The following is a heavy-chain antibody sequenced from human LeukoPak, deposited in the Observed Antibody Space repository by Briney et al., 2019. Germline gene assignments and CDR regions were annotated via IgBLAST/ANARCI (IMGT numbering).Heavy chain of an antibody. CDR3: ARWKGAQYFYGFDP. Sequence: PSQTLSLTCTVSGGSISSGGYYWSWIRQHPGKGLEWIVYIYYSGSTYYNPSLKSRVTISVDTSKNQFSLKLSSVTAADTAVYYCARWKGAQYFYGFDPWGQGTLVTVSS. D-gene: IGHD2/OR15-2a*01. CDR1: GGSISSGGYY. CDR2: IYYSGST. J-gene: IGHJ5*02. V-gene: IGHV4-31*03.